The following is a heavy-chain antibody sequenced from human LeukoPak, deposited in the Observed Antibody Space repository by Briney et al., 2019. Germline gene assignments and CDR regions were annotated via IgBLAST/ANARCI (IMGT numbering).Heavy chain of an antibody. V-gene: IGHV3-21*01. J-gene: IGHJ2*01. CDR2: ISSSSSYI. CDR3: ARDDYGDYGWYFDL. D-gene: IGHD4-17*01. Sequence: GGSLRLSCAASGFTFSSYSMNRVRQAPGKGLEWVSSISSSSSYIYYADSVKGRFTISRDNAKNSLYLQMNSLRAEDTAVYYCARDDYGDYGWYFDLWGRGTLVTVSS. CDR1: GFTFSSYS.